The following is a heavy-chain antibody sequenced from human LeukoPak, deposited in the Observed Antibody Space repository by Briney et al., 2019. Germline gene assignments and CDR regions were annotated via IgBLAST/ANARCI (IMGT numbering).Heavy chain of an antibody. CDR3: ARAGLLFGVGAFDL. CDR1: GGAINYGSCY. D-gene: IGHD2-21*02. CDR2: VHTTGST. V-gene: IGHV4-4*07. Sequence: SETLSLTCTVSGGAINYGSCYWNWIRQSAEKGLEWIGRVHTTGSTIHNPSLKSRVTFSIDTSQRQFSMRLTSVTAADTAMYYCARAGLLFGVGAFDLWDQGTLVTVSS. J-gene: IGHJ3*01.